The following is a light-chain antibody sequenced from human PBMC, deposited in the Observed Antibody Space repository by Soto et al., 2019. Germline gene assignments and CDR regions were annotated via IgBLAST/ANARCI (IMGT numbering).Light chain of an antibody. Sequence: SYVLTQPPSVSVAPGKTATITCGGNDIGSKFVHWYQQRPGQAPVLLIYYDSDRPSGIPERFSGSNSGNTATLTISRVEAGDEADYHCQVWDTSDHPGVVFGGGTKLTVL. CDR2: YDS. J-gene: IGLJ2*01. CDR1: DIGSKF. V-gene: IGLV3-21*01. CDR3: QVWDTSDHPGVV.